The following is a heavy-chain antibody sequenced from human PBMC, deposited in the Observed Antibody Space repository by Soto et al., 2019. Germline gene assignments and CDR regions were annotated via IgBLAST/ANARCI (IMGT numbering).Heavy chain of an antibody. CDR2: IYYSGST. J-gene: IGHJ6*02. CDR1: GGSISSGGYY. V-gene: IGHV4-31*03. D-gene: IGHD2-2*01. CDR3: AREAYQSYYYYGMDV. Sequence: QVQLQESGPGLVKPSQTLSLTCTVSGGSISSGGYYWSWIRQHPGKGLEWIGYIYYSGSTYYNPSLKSRVTISVATSKNQFSLKLSSVTAADTAVYYCAREAYQSYYYYGMDVWGQGTTVTVSS.